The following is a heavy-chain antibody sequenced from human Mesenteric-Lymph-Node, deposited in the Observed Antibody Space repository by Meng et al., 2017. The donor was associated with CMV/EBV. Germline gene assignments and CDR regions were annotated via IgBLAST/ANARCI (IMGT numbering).Heavy chain of an antibody. CDR1: GGSVSSGSYY. V-gene: IGHV4-61*01. Sequence: SETLSLTCTVSGGSVSSGSYYWSWIRQPPGKGLEWIGYIYYSGSTNYNPSLKSRVTISVDTSKNQLSLKLSSVTAADTAVYYCARASYYYGSGRYYPLDSWGQGTLVTVSS. D-gene: IGHD3-10*01. J-gene: IGHJ4*02. CDR3: ARASYYYGSGRYYPLDS. CDR2: IYYSGST.